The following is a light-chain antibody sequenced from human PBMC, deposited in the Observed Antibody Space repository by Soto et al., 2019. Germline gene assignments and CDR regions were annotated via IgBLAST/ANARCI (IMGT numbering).Light chain of an antibody. CDR3: CSSGGSYTFEV. CDR2: DVS. CDR1: NSDVGGYNY. J-gene: IGLJ2*01. V-gene: IGLV2-11*01. Sequence: QSALTQPRSVSGSPGHSVTISCTGNNSDVGGYNYVSWYQHHPGKAPKLMIYDVSKRPSGVPDRFSGSKSGNTASLTISGLQAEDEADYYCCSSGGSYTFEVFGGGTKVTVL.